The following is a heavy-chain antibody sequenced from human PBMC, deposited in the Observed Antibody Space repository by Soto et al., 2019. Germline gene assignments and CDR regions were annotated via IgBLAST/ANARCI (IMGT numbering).Heavy chain of an antibody. Sequence: QITLKESGPTLVKPTQTLTLTCTFSGFSLSTNGVGVGWIRQPPGKALEWLALIYWDDDKQYSPSLKSRLTIVKDPSKTQVVLTMTNMHPVDTATYYCAHRGDDSGAGLDAFDIWGQGTMVTVSS. V-gene: IGHV2-5*02. CDR2: IYWDDDK. J-gene: IGHJ3*02. CDR1: GFSLSTNGVG. CDR3: AHRGDDSGAGLDAFDI. D-gene: IGHD3-22*01.